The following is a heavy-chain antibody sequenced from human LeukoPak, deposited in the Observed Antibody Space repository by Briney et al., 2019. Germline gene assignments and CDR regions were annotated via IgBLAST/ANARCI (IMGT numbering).Heavy chain of an antibody. CDR1: GYTFTSYD. CDR2: MNPNSGNT. J-gene: IGHJ4*02. V-gene: IGHV1-8*03. D-gene: IGHD3-22*01. Sequence: GASVKVSCKASGYTFTSYDINWARQATGQGLEWMGWMNPNSGNTGYAQKFQGRVTITRNTSISTAYMELSSLRSEDTAVYYCARAKYYDSSGYPLDYWGQGTLVTVSS. CDR3: ARAKYYDSSGYPLDY.